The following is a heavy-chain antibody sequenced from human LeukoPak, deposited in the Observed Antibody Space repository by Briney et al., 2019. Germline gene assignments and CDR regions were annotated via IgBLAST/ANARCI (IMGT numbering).Heavy chain of an antibody. CDR2: ISTSGGRT. D-gene: IGHD7-27*01. CDR1: GFTFNIYA. V-gene: IGHV3-23*01. J-gene: IGHJ4*02. Sequence: PGGSLRLSCAASGFTFNIYAMNWVRQAPGKGLEWVSFISTSGGRTYYADSEGGRFTISRDNSKNTLYLHMNSLRAEDTAVYYCVKDHWDYWGQGTLVTVSS. CDR3: VKDHWDY.